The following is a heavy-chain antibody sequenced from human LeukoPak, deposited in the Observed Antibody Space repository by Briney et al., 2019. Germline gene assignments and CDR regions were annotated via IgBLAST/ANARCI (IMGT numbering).Heavy chain of an antibody. CDR2: IYYSGST. V-gene: IGHV4-30-4*07. D-gene: IGHD5-18*01. CDR1: GGSISSGGYS. Sequence: SETLSLTCAVSGGSISSGGYSWSWIRQPPGKGLEWIGYIYYSGSTYYNPSLKSRVTISVDTSKNQFSLKLSSVTAADTAVYYCARTTEGGYSYGYFYYYYMDVWGKGTTVTISS. CDR3: ARTTEGGYSYGYFYYYYMDV. J-gene: IGHJ6*03.